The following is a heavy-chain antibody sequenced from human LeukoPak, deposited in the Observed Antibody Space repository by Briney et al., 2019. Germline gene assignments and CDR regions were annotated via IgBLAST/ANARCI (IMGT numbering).Heavy chain of an antibody. J-gene: IGHJ5*02. CDR1: GGTFSSYA. Sequence: ASVKVSCKASGGTFSSYAISWVRQAPGQGLEWMGCIHPSTWNPTYAQGFTGRFVFSLDTSVSTTYLQNRRLKAEDTAVYYCARVPFVVMGDTGNWFDPWGQGTLVTVSS. CDR2: IHPSTWNP. D-gene: IGHD2-8*01. V-gene: IGHV7-4-1*01. CDR3: ARVPFVVMGDTGNWFDP.